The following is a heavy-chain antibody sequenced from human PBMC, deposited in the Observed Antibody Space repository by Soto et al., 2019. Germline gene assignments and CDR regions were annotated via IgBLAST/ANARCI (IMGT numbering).Heavy chain of an antibody. CDR3: AHRPSIAVAGEFDY. D-gene: IGHD6-19*01. CDR2: IYWDDDK. J-gene: IGHJ4*02. V-gene: IGHV2-5*02. Sequence: SGPTLVNPTQTLTLTCTFSGFSLSTSGVGVGWIRQPPGKALEWLALIYWDDDKRYSPSLKSRLTITKDASKNQVVLTMTNMDPVDTATYYCAHRPSIAVAGEFDYWGQGTLVTVSS. CDR1: GFSLSTSGVG.